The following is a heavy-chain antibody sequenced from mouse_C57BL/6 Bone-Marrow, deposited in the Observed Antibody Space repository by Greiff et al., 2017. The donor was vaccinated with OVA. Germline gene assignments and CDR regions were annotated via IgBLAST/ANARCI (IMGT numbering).Heavy chain of an antibody. CDR1: GFNIKDDY. J-gene: IGHJ2*01. V-gene: IGHV14-4*01. D-gene: IGHD2-4*01. CDR3: TTDDYYFDC. CDR2: IDPENGDT. Sequence: VQLQQSGAELVRPGASVKLSCTASGFNIKDDYMHWVKQRPEQGLEWIGWIDPENGDTEYASKFQGKATITADTSSNTAYLQLSSLTSEDTAVYYCTTDDYYFDCWGQGTTLTVSS.